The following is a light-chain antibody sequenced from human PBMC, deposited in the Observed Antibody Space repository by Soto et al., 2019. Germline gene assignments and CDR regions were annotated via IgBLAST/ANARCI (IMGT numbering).Light chain of an antibody. CDR3: QQRSNWPLT. CDR1: QSVSSY. V-gene: IGKV3-11*01. CDR2: DAS. J-gene: IGKJ4*01. Sequence: ENVFTQSPATLSLSPGERAALSCRASQSVSSYLAWYQQKPGQAPRLLIYDASNRATGIPARFSGSGSGTDFTLTISSLEPEDFAVYYCQQRSNWPLTFGGGTKVDIK.